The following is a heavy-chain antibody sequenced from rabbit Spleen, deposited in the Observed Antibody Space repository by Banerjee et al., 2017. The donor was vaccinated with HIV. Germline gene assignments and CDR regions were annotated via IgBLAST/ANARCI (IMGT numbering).Heavy chain of an antibody. Sequence: QSLEESGGDLVKPGASLTLTCTASGFTISNSYWICWVRQAPGKGLEWIACIYADSSSFTYYATWAKGRFTISKTSSTTVTLQMTSLTAADTATYFCARGAYGSSTDYYVSHFNLWGQGTLVTVS. CDR3: ARGAYGSSTDYYVSHFNL. J-gene: IGHJ4*01. CDR2: IYADSSSFT. D-gene: IGHD1-1*01. V-gene: IGHV1S40*01. CDR1: GFTISNSYW.